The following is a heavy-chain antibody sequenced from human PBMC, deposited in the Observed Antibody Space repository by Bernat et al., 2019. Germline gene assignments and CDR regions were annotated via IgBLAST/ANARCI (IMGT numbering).Heavy chain of an antibody. Sequence: QVQLQQWGVGLLKPSETLSLTCAVYGGSFSGYYWSWIRQPPGKGLEWIGEINHSGSTNYNPSLKSRVTISVDTSKNQFSLKLSSVTAADTAVYYCAREEIVGATNSNWFDPWGQGTLVTVSS. V-gene: IGHV4-34*01. J-gene: IGHJ5*02. CDR2: INHSGST. CDR3: AREEIVGATNSNWFDP. CDR1: GGSFSGYY. D-gene: IGHD1-26*01.